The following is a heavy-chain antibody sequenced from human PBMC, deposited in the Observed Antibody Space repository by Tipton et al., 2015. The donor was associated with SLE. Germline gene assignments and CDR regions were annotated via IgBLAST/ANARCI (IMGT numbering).Heavy chain of an antibody. CDR1: GGSISSSSYY. D-gene: IGHD3-10*01. CDR2: IYYSGST. Sequence: TLSLTCTVSGGSISSSSYYWGWIRQPPGKGLEWIGSIYYSGSTYYNPSLRSRVTISEDTSKNQFSLKLSSVTAADTAAYYCARQGDGSGSYYYAFDIWGQGTMVTLSS. J-gene: IGHJ3*02. CDR3: ARQGDGSGSYYYAFDI. V-gene: IGHV4-39*01.